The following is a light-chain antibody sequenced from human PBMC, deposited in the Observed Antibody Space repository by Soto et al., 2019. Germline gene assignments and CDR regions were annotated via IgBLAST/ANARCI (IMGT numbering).Light chain of an antibody. V-gene: IGLV2-14*03. CDR3: NSYTSSSTYV. Sequence: QSVLAQPASVSGSPGQSITISCTGTSSDVGGFNYVSWYQQHPGKALKLMIYDVTNRPSGVFYRFSGSKSGNTASLTISGLQAEDEADYYCNSYTSSSTYVFGTGTKVTVL. J-gene: IGLJ1*01. CDR1: SSDVGGFNY. CDR2: DVT.